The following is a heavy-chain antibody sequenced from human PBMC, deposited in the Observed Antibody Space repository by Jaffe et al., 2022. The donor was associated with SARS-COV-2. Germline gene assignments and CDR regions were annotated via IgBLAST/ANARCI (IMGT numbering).Heavy chain of an antibody. J-gene: IGHJ4*02. V-gene: IGHV3-30*18. D-gene: IGHD5-12*01. Sequence: QVHLVESGGGVVQPGRSLRLSCAASGFTFRSSGMHWVRQPPGKGLEWVAVISYDGDNKYYADSVKGRFTISRDNSQNTLYLQLNSLTAEDTAIYYCAKDLRGGYDYFDYWGQGTLVTVSS. CDR2: ISYDGDNK. CDR3: AKDLRGGYDYFDY. CDR1: GFTFRSSG.